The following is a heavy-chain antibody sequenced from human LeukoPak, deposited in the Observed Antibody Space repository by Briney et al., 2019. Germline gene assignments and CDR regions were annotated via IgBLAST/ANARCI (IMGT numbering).Heavy chain of an antibody. CDR2: IRYDGSNK. CDR1: GFTFSSYG. CDR3: ARDKTRITMVRGALRYYGMDV. Sequence: GGSLRLSCAASGFTFSSYGMHWVRQAPGKGLEWVAFIRYDGSNKYYADSVKGRFTISRDNSKNTLYLQMNSLRAEDTAVYYCARDKTRITMVRGALRYYGMDVWGQGTTVTVSS. V-gene: IGHV3-30*02. D-gene: IGHD3-10*01. J-gene: IGHJ6*02.